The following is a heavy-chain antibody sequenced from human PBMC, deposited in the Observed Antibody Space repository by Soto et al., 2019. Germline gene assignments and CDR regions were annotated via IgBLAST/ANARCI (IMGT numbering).Heavy chain of an antibody. CDR2: IYPGDSDC. CDR3: ATRSPAAKYFQQ. V-gene: IGHV5-51*01. Sequence: GESLKISCKGSGYSFSTSWIAWVRQMPGKGLEWMAIIYPGDSDCKYSPSFQGQVTISVDKSVNTAYLQWSSLKASDTAMYYCATRSPAAKYFQQWGRGTLVTVSS. J-gene: IGHJ1*01. CDR1: GYSFSTSW.